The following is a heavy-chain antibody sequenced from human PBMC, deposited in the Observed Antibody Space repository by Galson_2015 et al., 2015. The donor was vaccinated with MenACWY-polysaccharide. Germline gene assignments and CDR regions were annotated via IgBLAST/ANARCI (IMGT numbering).Heavy chain of an antibody. V-gene: IGHV3-23*01. Sequence: SLRLSCAASEFTFSSDDMNWFRQAPGKGLEWVSAISAGGTYYADSVKGRFTISRDNSKSTLYLQMNSLRVEDTAVYYCAKRGGVIKVAGNSCGIDDWGQGTPVTVSS. CDR2: ISAGGT. CDR1: EFTFSSDD. D-gene: IGHD6-19*01. CDR3: AKRGGVIKVAGNSCGIDD. J-gene: IGHJ6*02.